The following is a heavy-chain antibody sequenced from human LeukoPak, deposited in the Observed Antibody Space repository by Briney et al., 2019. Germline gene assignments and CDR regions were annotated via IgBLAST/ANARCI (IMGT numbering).Heavy chain of an antibody. V-gene: IGHV5-51*01. J-gene: IGHJ3*02. CDR2: IYPGDSDT. CDR1: GYNFTSYW. Sequence: GESLKISCQGSGYNFTSYWIGWVRQLPGKGLEWMGIIYPGDSDTRYSPSFQGQVTISADKSISTAYLRWSSLKASDTAMYYCARASVDDALDIWGQGTMVTVSS. D-gene: IGHD2-15*01. CDR3: ARASVDDALDI.